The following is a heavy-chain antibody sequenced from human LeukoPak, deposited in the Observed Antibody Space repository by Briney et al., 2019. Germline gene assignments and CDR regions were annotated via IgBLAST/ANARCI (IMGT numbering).Heavy chain of an antibody. CDR1: GGSFSGYY. CDR2: INHSGST. V-gene: IGHV4-34*01. CDR3: ASSDQRILDY. Sequence: SETLSLTCAVYGGSFSGYYWSWIRQPPVKGLEWIGEINHSGSTNYNPSLKSRVTISVDTSKNQFSLKLSSVTAADTAVYYCASSDQRILDYWGQGTLVTVSS. J-gene: IGHJ4*02.